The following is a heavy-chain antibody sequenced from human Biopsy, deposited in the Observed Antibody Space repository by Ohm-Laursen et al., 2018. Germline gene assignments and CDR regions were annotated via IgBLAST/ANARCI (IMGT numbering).Heavy chain of an antibody. CDR2: IYYTGST. J-gene: IGHJ5*02. CDR1: RDFISNYY. V-gene: IGHV4-59*08. Sequence: GTLSLTCTVSRDFISNYYWTWIRQSPGKGLEWIGYIYYTGSTNYNPSVKSRVTISVDTSTNQFSLKVSSVTAADTALYFCARHPTGFWFDPWGHGTLVTVSS. CDR3: ARHPTGFWFDP.